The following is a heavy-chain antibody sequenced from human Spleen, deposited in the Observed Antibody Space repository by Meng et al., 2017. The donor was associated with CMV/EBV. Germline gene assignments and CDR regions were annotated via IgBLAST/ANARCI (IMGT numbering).Heavy chain of an antibody. V-gene: IGHV1-46*01. Sequence: FIPYNIHWVRQAPGQGLEWMGVINPRGGETNYAQKFQGRVSMTRDTSTSTVYMELNSLRSEDTAEYYCARDEGYCSSTNCYKSRFDYWGQGTLVTVSS. CDR3: ARDEGYCSSTNCYKSRFDY. CDR1: FIPYN. D-gene: IGHD2-2*02. CDR2: INPRGGET. J-gene: IGHJ4*02.